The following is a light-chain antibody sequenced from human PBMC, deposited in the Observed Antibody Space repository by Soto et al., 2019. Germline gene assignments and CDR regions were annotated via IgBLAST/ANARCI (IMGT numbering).Light chain of an antibody. CDR1: QSVSRSY. CDR3: QQYDSSPWT. V-gene: IGKV3-20*01. Sequence: EIVLTQSPDTLSLSPGERATLSCRASQSVSRSYLAWYQQKPGQAPRLLIYGASSRATGIPDRFSGSGSGTDFTLTISRLEPEDFAVYYCQQYDSSPWTFGQGTKVEIK. CDR2: GAS. J-gene: IGKJ1*01.